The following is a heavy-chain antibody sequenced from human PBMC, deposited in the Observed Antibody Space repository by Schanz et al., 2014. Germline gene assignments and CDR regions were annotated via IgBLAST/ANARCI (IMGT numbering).Heavy chain of an antibody. CDR1: GFTFSNFG. CDR2: ISYDGNNK. CDR3: AREIPAGGHFDY. Sequence: QVQLVESGGGVVQPGRSLRLSCAASGFTFSNFGLHWVRQAPGKGLEWVALISYDGNNKYYADSVKGRFTISRDNSKNTLYLRMISLRAEDTAMFYCAREIPAGGHFDYWGQGTLVSVSS. D-gene: IGHD2-15*01. V-gene: IGHV3-30*03. J-gene: IGHJ4*02.